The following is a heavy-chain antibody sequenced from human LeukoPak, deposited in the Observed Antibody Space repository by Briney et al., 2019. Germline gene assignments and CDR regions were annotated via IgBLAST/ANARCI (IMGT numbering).Heavy chain of an antibody. V-gene: IGHV1-46*01. Sequence: GASVKVSCKASGYTLTSYQMHWVRQAPGQGLEWMGLINPSGGSTSYAQKFQGRVTMTTDTSTSTAYMELRSLRSDDTAVYYCARDFVSYYDFWSGSYNWFDPWGQGTLVTVSS. J-gene: IGHJ5*02. CDR3: ARDFVSYYDFWSGSYNWFDP. CDR2: INPSGGST. D-gene: IGHD3-3*01. CDR1: GYTLTSYQ.